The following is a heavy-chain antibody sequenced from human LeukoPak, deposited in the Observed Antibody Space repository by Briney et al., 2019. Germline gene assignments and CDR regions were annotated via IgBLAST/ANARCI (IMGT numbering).Heavy chain of an antibody. V-gene: IGHV4-34*01. CDR3: ARGWFDP. CDR1: GGSFSGYY. CDR2: INHSGGT. Sequence: SETLSLTCAVYGGSFSGYYWSWISQPPGKGLEWIGEINHSGGTNYNPSLKSRVTISVDTSKNQFSLKWSSMTAADTAVYYCARGWFDPWGQGTLVTVSS. J-gene: IGHJ5*02.